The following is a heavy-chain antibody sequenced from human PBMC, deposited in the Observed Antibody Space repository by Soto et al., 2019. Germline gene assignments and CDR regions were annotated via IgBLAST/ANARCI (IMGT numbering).Heavy chain of an antibody. J-gene: IGHJ4*02. V-gene: IGHV2-5*01. D-gene: IGHD3-22*01. Sequence: SGPTLVNPTQTLTLTCTFSGFSLSTSGVGVGWIRQPPGKALEWLALIYWNDDKRYSPSLKSRLTITKDTSKNQVVLTMTNMDPVDTATYYCALTRCIMIVVVTTGPFDFWGKGTLVTVSS. CDR3: ALTRCIMIVVVTTGPFDF. CDR1: GFSLSTSGVG. CDR2: IYWNDDK.